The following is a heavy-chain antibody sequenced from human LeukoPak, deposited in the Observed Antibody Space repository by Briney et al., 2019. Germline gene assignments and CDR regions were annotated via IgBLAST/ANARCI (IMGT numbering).Heavy chain of an antibody. D-gene: IGHD3-3*01. J-gene: IGHJ4*02. Sequence: GGSLRLSCAASGFTFNTYAMSWVRQAPGKGLEWVANIKQDGSEKYYVDSVKGRFTISRDNAKNSLYLQMNSLRAEDTAVYYCARDRNDFWSGYFDYWGQGTLVTVSS. CDR2: IKQDGSEK. CDR1: GFTFNTYA. CDR3: ARDRNDFWSGYFDY. V-gene: IGHV3-7*01.